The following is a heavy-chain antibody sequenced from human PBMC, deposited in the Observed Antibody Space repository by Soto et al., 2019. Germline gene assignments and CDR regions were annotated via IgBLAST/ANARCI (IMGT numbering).Heavy chain of an antibody. J-gene: IGHJ6*02. V-gene: IGHV4-59*08. CDR2: IYYSGST. D-gene: IGHD3-10*01. CDR3: ARRRRFTKVYYGMDV. CDR1: GGSISSYY. Sequence: NPSETLSLTCTVSGGSISSYYRSWIRQPPGKGLEWIGYIYYSGSTNYNPSLKSRVTISVDTSKNQFSLKLSSVTAADTAVYYCARRRRFTKVYYGMDVWGQGTTVTVSS.